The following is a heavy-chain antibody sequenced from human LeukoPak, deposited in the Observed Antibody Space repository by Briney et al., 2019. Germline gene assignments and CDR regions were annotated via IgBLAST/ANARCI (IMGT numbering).Heavy chain of an antibody. J-gene: IGHJ4*02. Sequence: PSETLSLTCAVYGGSFSGYYWSWIRQPPGKGLEWIGEINHSGSTNYNPSLKSRVTISVDTSKNQFSLKLNSATAADTAVYYCARGAVVVVPAAIQFYFDYWGQGTLVTVSS. CDR1: GGSFSGYY. CDR3: ARGAVVVVPAAIQFYFDY. D-gene: IGHD2-2*02. CDR2: INHSGST. V-gene: IGHV4-34*01.